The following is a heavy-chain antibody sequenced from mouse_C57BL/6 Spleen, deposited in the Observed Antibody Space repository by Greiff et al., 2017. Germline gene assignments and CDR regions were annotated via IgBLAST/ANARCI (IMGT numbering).Heavy chain of an antibody. CDR1: GYTFTSYW. CDR2: IDPSDSST. V-gene: IGHV1-69*01. J-gene: IGHJ4*01. CDR3: ARIYYGSEAMDY. D-gene: IGHD1-1*01. Sequence: QVQLQQPGAELVMPGASVKLSCKASGYTFTSYWMHWVKQRPGQGLEWIGEIDPSDSSTNYNQKFKGKSTLTVDKSSSTAYMQLSSLTSEDSAVYYCARIYYGSEAMDYWGQGTSVTVSS.